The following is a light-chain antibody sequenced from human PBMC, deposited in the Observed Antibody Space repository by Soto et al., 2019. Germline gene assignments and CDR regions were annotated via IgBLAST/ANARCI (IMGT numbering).Light chain of an antibody. CDR1: SSDVGGYNY. Sequence: QSALTQPASVSGSPGQSITISCTGTSSDVGGYNYVSWYQQHPGKAPKLMIYDVNNRPSGISNRFSGSKSGNTASLTISGLQAEDEADYYCSSYTSSNTYVFGRGTKVTGL. CDR3: SSYTSSNTYV. J-gene: IGLJ1*01. CDR2: DVN. V-gene: IGLV2-14*03.